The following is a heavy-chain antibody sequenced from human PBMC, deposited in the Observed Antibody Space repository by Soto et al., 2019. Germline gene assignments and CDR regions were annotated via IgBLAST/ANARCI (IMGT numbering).Heavy chain of an antibody. J-gene: IGHJ4*01. Sequence: QVQLVQSGAEVKKPGASVKVSCQTSGYTITAYYLHWVRQAPGQGLEWMGWINPHSGDTNYAQKFQGWVTMTRDTSTSTAYMDLNRLTSDETAVYYCAHYNWNDGSFDYWGQGTLVTVSS. V-gene: IGHV1-2*04. D-gene: IGHD1-1*01. CDR2: INPHSGDT. CDR1: GYTITAYY. CDR3: AHYNWNDGSFDY.